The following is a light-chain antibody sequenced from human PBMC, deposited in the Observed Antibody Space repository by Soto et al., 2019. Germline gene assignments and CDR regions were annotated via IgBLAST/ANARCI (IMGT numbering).Light chain of an antibody. CDR3: QHYNSYSEA. Sequence: DIQMTQSPSTLSGSVGDRVTITCRASQTISSWLAWYQQKPGKAPKLLIYKASTLKSGVPSRFSGSGSGTEFTLTISRLQPDDFSTYDCQHYNSYSEAFGQGNKVEL. V-gene: IGKV1-5*03. CDR2: KAS. CDR1: QTISSW. J-gene: IGKJ1*01.